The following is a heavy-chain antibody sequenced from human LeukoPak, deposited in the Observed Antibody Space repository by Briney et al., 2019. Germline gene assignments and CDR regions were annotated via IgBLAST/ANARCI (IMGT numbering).Heavy chain of an antibody. J-gene: IGHJ4*02. Sequence: ASVKVSCKASGYTFTSYGISWVRQAPGQGLEWMGWISAYNGNTNYAQKLQGRVTMTTDTSTSTAYMELRSLRSDDTAVYYCARALSRQWLQGMPYYFDYWGQGTLVTVSS. D-gene: IGHD5-12*01. CDR3: ARALSRQWLQGMPYYFDY. V-gene: IGHV1-18*01. CDR1: GYTFTSYG. CDR2: ISAYNGNT.